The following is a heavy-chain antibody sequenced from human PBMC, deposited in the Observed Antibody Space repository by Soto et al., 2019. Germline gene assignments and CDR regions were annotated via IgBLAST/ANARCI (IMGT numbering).Heavy chain of an antibody. Sequence: SETLSLTCTVSGGSISSYYWSWIRQPPGKGPEWIGYIYYSGSTNYNPSLKSRVTISVDTSKNQFSLKLSSVTAADTAVYYCARADYYGSGSYRGWFDPWGQGTLVTVSS. V-gene: IGHV4-59*01. CDR2: IYYSGST. D-gene: IGHD3-10*01. CDR1: GGSISSYY. CDR3: ARADYYGSGSYRGWFDP. J-gene: IGHJ5*02.